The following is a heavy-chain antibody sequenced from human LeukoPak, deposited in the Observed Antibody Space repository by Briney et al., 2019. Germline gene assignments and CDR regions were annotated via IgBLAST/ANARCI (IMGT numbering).Heavy chain of an antibody. Sequence: GGSLRLSCAASGFTVSGNYMSWVRQAPGKGLEWVSVIYSGGSTYYADSVKGRFTISRDNSKNTLYLQMNSLRAEDTAVYYCAKSFGYSRSWFDNWGQGTLVTVSS. CDR2: IYSGGST. D-gene: IGHD6-13*01. V-gene: IGHV3-53*01. CDR3: AKSFGYSRSWFDN. CDR1: GFTVSGNY. J-gene: IGHJ4*02.